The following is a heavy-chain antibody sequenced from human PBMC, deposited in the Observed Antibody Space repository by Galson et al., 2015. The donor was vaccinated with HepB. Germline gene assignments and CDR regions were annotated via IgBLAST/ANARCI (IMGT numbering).Heavy chain of an antibody. J-gene: IGHJ6*03. CDR1: GFTVSGSY. CDR3: ARRSGYYSYYYMDV. D-gene: IGHD3-3*01. V-gene: IGHV3-66*04. CDR2: IYSGGST. Sequence: SLRLSCAASGFTVSGSYMSWVRQTPGKGLEWVSVIYSGGSTYYADSVKGRFTIFRDNSKNTLYLQMNSLRAEDTALYYCARRSGYYSYYYMDVWGKGTTVTVSS.